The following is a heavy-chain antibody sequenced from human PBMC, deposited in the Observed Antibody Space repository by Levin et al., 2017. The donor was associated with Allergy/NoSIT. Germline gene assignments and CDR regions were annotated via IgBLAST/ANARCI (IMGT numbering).Heavy chain of an antibody. D-gene: IGHD3-10*01. CDR3: ARARYYGSGTYYVFDI. J-gene: IGHJ3*02. CDR2: ISESGTCA. CDR1: GFTFSSYP. V-gene: IGHV3-23*01. Sequence: GGSLRLSCAASGFTFSSYPMGWVRQAPGKGLEWVSAISESGTCAYYADSVKGRFTISRDNSDNGLYLQMNSLRAEDTAVYYCARARYYGSGTYYVFDIWGQGTMVTVSS.